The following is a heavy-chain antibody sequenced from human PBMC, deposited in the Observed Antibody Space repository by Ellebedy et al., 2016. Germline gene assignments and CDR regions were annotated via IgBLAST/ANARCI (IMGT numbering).Heavy chain of an antibody. Sequence: GESLKISXAASGFTFSGYDMHWVRQATGEGLEWVSSIGTAGDTYYLGSVKGRFTISRENARNSVYLQMNSLRAGDTAVYYCARDNRPDLGPPYYFDYWGQGTLVIVSS. V-gene: IGHV3-13*01. CDR3: ARDNRPDLGPPYYFDY. CDR1: GFTFSGYD. CDR2: IGTAGDT. J-gene: IGHJ4*02.